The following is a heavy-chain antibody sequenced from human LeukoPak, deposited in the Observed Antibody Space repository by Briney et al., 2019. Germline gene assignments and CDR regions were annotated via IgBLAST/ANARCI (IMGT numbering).Heavy chain of an antibody. Sequence: PGGSLRLSCAASGFTFSSYWMSWVRQTPGEGLEYLANINQVGSQTYYMDSVKGRFTISRDNAKNSLYLQMNSLRAEDTAVYYCATSSGKRFDYWGQGTLVTVSS. CDR1: GFTFSSYW. CDR2: INQVGSQT. D-gene: IGHD5-18*01. V-gene: IGHV3-7*01. CDR3: ATSSGKRFDY. J-gene: IGHJ4*02.